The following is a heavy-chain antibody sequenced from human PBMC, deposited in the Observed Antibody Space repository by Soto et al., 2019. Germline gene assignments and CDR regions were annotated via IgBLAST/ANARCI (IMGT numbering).Heavy chain of an antibody. D-gene: IGHD6-19*01. CDR3: AAGSGWYYFDY. J-gene: IGHJ4*02. CDR1: CGSISSYY. CDR2: IYYSGST. Sequence: PSETLSLTCTFSCGSISSYYWSWIRQPPGKGLEWIGYIYYSGSTNYNPSLKSRVTISVDTSKNQFSLKLSSVTAADTAVYYCAAGSGWYYFDYWGQGTLVTVSS. V-gene: IGHV4-59*01.